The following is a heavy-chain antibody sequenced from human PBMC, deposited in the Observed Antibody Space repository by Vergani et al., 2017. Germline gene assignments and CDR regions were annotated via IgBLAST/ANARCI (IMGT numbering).Heavy chain of an antibody. V-gene: IGHV1-18*01. Sequence: QVQLVQSGAEVKKPGASVKVSCKASGYTFTSYGISWVRQAPGQGLEWMGWISAYNGNTNYAQKLQGRVTMTTDTSTSTAYMELRSLRSADTAVYYCARDLGDIVATTPGADYFDYWGQGTLVTVSS. J-gene: IGHJ4*02. D-gene: IGHD5-12*01. CDR2: ISAYNGNT. CDR3: ARDLGDIVATTPGADYFDY. CDR1: GYTFTSYG.